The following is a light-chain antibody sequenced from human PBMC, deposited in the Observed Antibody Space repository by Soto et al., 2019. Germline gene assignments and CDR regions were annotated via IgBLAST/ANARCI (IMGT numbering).Light chain of an antibody. V-gene: IGKV3-15*01. CDR2: GAS. J-gene: IGKJ1*01. CDR1: ESVSSN. Sequence: VMTQSPASLSVSPGARATLSCRARESVSSNLAWYQQQPGQGPRLLIYGASTRATGIPARFSGSGSGTEFTLTINSLQSEDFAVYYCQQYNNWPWTFGQGTKV. CDR3: QQYNNWPWT.